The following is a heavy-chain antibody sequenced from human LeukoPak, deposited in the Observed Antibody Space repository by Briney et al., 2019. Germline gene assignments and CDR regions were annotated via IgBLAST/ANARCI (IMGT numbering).Heavy chain of an antibody. Sequence: GGSLRLSCAASGFTFSSYWMSWVRQAPGKGLEWVANIKQDGSEKYYVDSVKGRFTISRDNSKNTLYLQMNSLRAEDTAVYYCAKDRGNVVSTMEYWGQGTLVTVSS. CDR1: GFTFSSYW. CDR3: AKDRGNVVSTMEY. CDR2: IKQDGSEK. D-gene: IGHD5/OR15-5a*01. V-gene: IGHV3-7*03. J-gene: IGHJ4*02.